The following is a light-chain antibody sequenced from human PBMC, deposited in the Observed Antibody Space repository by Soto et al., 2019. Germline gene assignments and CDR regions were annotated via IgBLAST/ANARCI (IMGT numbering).Light chain of an antibody. Sequence: EIVMTQSPATLSVSPGERVTLSCRASQSVSSNLAWYQQKPGQSPRLLIYGASTRATGIPARFSGSGSGTEFTLTISSLQSEDFAVYYCQQYINLRTFGQGTKVEIK. CDR1: QSVSSN. J-gene: IGKJ1*01. V-gene: IGKV3-15*01. CDR2: GAS. CDR3: QQYINLRT.